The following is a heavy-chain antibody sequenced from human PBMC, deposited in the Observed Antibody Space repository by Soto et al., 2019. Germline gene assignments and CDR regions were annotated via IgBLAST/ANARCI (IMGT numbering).Heavy chain of an antibody. V-gene: IGHV4-39*01. D-gene: IGHD3-16*01. CDR2: IYYSGST. Sequence: SETLPLTCPFSGGSISSSSYCWGWIRQPPGKGLEWIGSIYYSGSTYYNPSLKSRVTISVDTSKNQFSLKLSSVTAADTAVYYCARHLGYNWFDPWGQGTLVTVSS. CDR3: ARHLGYNWFDP. J-gene: IGHJ5*02. CDR1: GGSISSSSYC.